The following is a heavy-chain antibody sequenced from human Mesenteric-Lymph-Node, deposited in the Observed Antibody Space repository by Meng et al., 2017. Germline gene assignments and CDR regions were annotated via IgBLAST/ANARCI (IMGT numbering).Heavy chain of an antibody. CDR2: IHPHPRNP. CDR1: GYTFTNYA. CDR3: VLGPTTAAFDY. J-gene: IGHJ4*02. Sequence: QRVKSGSELKKPGSSLKVSFKPSGYTFTNYAMNWVRQAPGQGLEWMEWIHPHPRNPTYAQAFTGRFVFALDPSVSTTYLQISSLDAVDTAVYYCVLGPTTAAFDYWGQGTLVTVSS. V-gene: IGHV7-4-1*02. D-gene: IGHD1-26*01.